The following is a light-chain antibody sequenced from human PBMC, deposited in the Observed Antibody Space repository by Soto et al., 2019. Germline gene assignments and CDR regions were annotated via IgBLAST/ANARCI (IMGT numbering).Light chain of an antibody. J-gene: IGKJ1*01. V-gene: IGKV1-12*01. CDR3: QQASSFPRT. CDR2: ATS. CDR1: QDISNL. Sequence: EIQMTQTPSFGDGAVGERVTLSGGASQDISNLLAWYQQKPGTAPTLLIYATSNLQRGVPSRFSGSGSGTDFTLTISGLQPEDFATYYCQQASSFPRTSGQGTTVDI.